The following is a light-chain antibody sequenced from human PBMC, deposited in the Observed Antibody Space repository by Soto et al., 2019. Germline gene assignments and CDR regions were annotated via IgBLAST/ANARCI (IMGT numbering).Light chain of an antibody. Sequence: EIVLTQSPGTLSLSPGERATLSCKASQSIIRTDLAWYQQKPGQAPRLLIYGASRRATGIPDRFSSSYSRTDFTPTITRLEPEDFAVYYCQQYASSPFTFGPGTKVDI. J-gene: IGKJ3*01. CDR3: QQYASSPFT. CDR1: QSIIRTD. CDR2: GAS. V-gene: IGKV3-20*01.